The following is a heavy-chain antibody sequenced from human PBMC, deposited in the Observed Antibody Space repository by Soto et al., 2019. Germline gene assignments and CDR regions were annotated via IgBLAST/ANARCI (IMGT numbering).Heavy chain of an antibody. CDR1: GGSFSGYY. Sequence: SETLSLTCAVYGGSFSGYYWSWIRQPPGKGLEWIGEINHSGSTNYNPSLKSRVTISVDTSKNQFSLKLSSVTAADTAVYYCARGTNSNYADYWGQGTLVTGSS. D-gene: IGHD4-4*01. J-gene: IGHJ4*02. CDR3: ARGTNSNYADY. CDR2: INHSGST. V-gene: IGHV4-34*01.